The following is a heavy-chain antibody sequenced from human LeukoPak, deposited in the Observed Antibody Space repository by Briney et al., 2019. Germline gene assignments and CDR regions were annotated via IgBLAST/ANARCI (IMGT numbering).Heavy chain of an antibody. V-gene: IGHV1-2*02. Sequence: ASVKVSCKASGYTFTDYYMHWVRQAPGQGLEWMGWINPNSGGTNYAQKFQGRVTMTRDTSISTAYMELSRLRSDDTAVYYCARRAVAGTGLDYWGQGTLVTVSS. J-gene: IGHJ4*02. CDR3: ARRAVAGTGLDY. CDR2: INPNSGGT. D-gene: IGHD6-19*01. CDR1: GYTFTDYY.